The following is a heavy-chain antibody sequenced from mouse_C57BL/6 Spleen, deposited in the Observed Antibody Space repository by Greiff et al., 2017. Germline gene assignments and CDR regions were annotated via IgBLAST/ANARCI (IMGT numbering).Heavy chain of an antibody. Sequence: DVQLQESGPGLVKPSQSLSLTCSVTGYSITSGYYWNWIRQFPGNKLEWMGYISYDGSNNYNPSLKNRISITRDTSKNQFFLKLNSVTTEDTATYYCARDGITTVVDYFDYWGQGTTLTVSS. J-gene: IGHJ2*01. D-gene: IGHD1-1*01. V-gene: IGHV3-6*01. CDR1: GYSITSGYY. CDR3: ARDGITTVVDYFDY. CDR2: ISYDGSN.